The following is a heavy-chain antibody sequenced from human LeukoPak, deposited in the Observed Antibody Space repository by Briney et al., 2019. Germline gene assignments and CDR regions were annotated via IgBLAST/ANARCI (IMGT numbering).Heavy chain of an antibody. J-gene: IGHJ4*02. Sequence: SETLTLTCTVSGGSISSGDYYWSWLRQPPGMGLEWIGYIYYSGSTYYNPSLKSRVTISVDTSKNQFSLKLSSVTAADTAVYYCARDGQWLDYWGQGTLVTVSS. CDR2: IYYSGST. CDR1: GGSISSGDYY. CDR3: ARDGQWLDY. V-gene: IGHV4-30-4*08. D-gene: IGHD6-19*01.